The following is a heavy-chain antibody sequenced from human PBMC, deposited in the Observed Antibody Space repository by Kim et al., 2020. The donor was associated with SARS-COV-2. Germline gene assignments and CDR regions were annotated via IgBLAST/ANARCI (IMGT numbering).Heavy chain of an antibody. CDR3: ARKDDQFFYMDR. Sequence: SETLSLTCTVSGGSISPYFWSWIRQSPQKGLELVGYIYFTGNTNYNPSLRGRLTISVDRSKNQCSLTLTSVTAADSAVYYCARKDDQFFYMDRWGKGTPVTVSS. J-gene: IGHJ6*03. CDR1: GGSISPYF. V-gene: IGHV4-59*01. D-gene: IGHD3-3*01. CDR2: IYFTGNT.